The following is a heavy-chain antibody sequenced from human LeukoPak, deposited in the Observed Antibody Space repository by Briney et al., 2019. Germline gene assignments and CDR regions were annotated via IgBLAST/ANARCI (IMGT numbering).Heavy chain of an antibody. Sequence: PGGSLRLSCAASGFTVSSNYMSWVRQAPGKGLEWVSVIYSDGSTYYADSVKGRFTISRDNSKNTLYLQMNSLRAEDTAVYYCATSLNFYDSSGFDYWGQGTLVTVSS. D-gene: IGHD3-22*01. V-gene: IGHV3-66*01. CDR3: ATSLNFYDSSGFDY. CDR1: GFTVSSNY. J-gene: IGHJ4*02. CDR2: IYSDGST.